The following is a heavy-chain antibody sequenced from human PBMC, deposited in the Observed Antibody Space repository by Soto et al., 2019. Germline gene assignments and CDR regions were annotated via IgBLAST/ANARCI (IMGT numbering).Heavy chain of an antibody. J-gene: IGHJ6*02. CDR2: IVVASGQT. D-gene: IGHD2-15*01. V-gene: IGHV1-58*02. Sequence: SVKVSGKASGCGFIRSGIQWVRQAHGQRLEWIGWIVVASGQTNYAQNFRGRVAITRDTSTATAYIELTGLTSEDTAVYFCSADRPDIGVGWWVWGQGTTVTVSS. CDR3: SADRPDIGVGWWV. CDR1: GCGFIRSG.